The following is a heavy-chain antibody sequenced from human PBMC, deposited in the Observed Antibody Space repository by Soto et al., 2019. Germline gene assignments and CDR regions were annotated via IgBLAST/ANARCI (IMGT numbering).Heavy chain of an antibody. CDR2: IDPSDSYT. J-gene: IGHJ4*02. D-gene: IGHD2-2*02. V-gene: IGHV5-10-1*01. CDR1: GYSFTSYW. Sequence: GESLKISCKGSGYSFTSYWISWVRQMPGKGLEWMGRIDPSDSYTNYSPSFQGHVTISADKSISTAYLQWSSLKASDTAMYYCARHPSPLYAPFDYWGQGTLVTVSS. CDR3: ARHPSPLYAPFDY.